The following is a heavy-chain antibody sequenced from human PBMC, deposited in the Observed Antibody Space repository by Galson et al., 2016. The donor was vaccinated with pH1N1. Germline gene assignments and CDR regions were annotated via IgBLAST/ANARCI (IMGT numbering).Heavy chain of an antibody. CDR3: ARGNSYYGDYLGY. V-gene: IGHV3-33*01. Sequence: SLRLSCAASGFTFSSYGMHWVRQAPGKGLEWVAVIWYDGSNKYYADSVKGRFTISRDNSKNTLYLQMNSLRAEDTAVDYCARGNSYYGDYLGYWGQGTLVTVSS. CDR1: GFTFSSYG. J-gene: IGHJ4*02. D-gene: IGHD4-17*01. CDR2: IWYDGSNK.